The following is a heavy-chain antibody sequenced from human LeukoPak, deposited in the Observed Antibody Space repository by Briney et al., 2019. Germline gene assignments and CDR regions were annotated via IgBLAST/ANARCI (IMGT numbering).Heavy chain of an antibody. J-gene: IGHJ4*02. D-gene: IGHD3-22*01. CDR2: INAGNGNT. V-gene: IGHV1-3*01. Sequence: GASVKVSCKASGYTFTSYAMHWVRQAPGQRLEWMGWINAGNGNTKYSQKFQGRVTITRDTSASTAYMELSSLRSEDTAVYYCARDITYYYDSSGYRSFDYWGQGTLVTVSS. CDR3: ARDITYYYDSSGYRSFDY. CDR1: GYTFTSYA.